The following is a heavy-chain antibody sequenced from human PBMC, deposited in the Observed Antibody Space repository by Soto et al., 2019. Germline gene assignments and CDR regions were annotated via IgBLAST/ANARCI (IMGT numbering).Heavy chain of an antibody. V-gene: IGHV4-30-4*01. J-gene: IGHJ5*02. CDR1: GGSISRGDSY. CDR2: FYYSGGT. D-gene: IGHD4-4*01. CDR3: ATGEYSSYSVAWFEP. Sequence: SETLSLTCTVSGGSISRGDSYWNWIRQPPGKGLEWIGYFYYSGGTYYNPSLKSRVTISADTSRTRFSLKLSSVTAADTAVYYCATGEYSSYSVAWFEPWGQGTLVTVSS.